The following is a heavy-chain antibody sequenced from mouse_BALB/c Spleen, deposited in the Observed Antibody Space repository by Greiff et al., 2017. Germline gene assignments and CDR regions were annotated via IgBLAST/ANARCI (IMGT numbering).Heavy chain of an antibody. D-gene: IGHD2-4*01. J-gene: IGHJ4*01. CDR1: GFTFSDYY. V-gene: IGHV5-4*02. CDR2: ISDGGSYT. CDR3: ARGAYDYDGMDY. Sequence: EVNVVESGGGLVKPGGSLKLSCAASGFTFSDYYMYWVRQTPEKRLEWVATISDGGSYTYYPDSVKGRFTISRDNAKNNLYLQMSSLKSEDTAMYYCARGAYDYDGMDYWGQGTSVTVSS.